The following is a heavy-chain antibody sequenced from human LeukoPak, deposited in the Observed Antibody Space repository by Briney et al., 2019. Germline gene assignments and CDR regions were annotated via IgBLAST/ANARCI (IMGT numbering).Heavy chain of an antibody. CDR2: INPKSGDT. CDR1: GYTFTGYN. Sequence: ASVKVSCKASGYTFTGYNMHWVRQAPGQALEWMGWINPKSGDTNYAQKFQGRVTMTRDTSINTVYMELSRLSSDDRAVFYCARDRIAAPGGAYWFDPWGQGTLVIVS. J-gene: IGHJ5*02. D-gene: IGHD6-13*01. CDR3: ARDRIAAPGGAYWFDP. V-gene: IGHV1-2*02.